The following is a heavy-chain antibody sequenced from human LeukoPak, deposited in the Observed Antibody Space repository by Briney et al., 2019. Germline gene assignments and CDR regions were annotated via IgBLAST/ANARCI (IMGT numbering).Heavy chain of an antibody. CDR1: GFTFDDYG. V-gene: IGHV3-20*04. J-gene: IGHJ4*02. Sequence: PGRSLRLSCAASGFTFDDYGMNWVRQAPGKGLEWVSHINGNGGSTGYADSVKGRFTVSRDNAKSSLYLQMNSLRAEDTALYFCARDRVGVRNFYFDYWGQGTQVIVSS. CDR3: ARDRVGVRNFYFDY. D-gene: IGHD1-26*01. CDR2: INGNGGST.